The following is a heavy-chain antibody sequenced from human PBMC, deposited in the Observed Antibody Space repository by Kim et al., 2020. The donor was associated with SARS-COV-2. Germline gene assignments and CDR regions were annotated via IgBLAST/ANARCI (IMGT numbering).Heavy chain of an antibody. Sequence: GGSLRLSCTASGFTFGNYAVSWVRQAPGKGLEWIGFIRSKAYGGTSEYAASVKGRFTLSRDDSKSIAYLQMSSLKTEDTAVYYCTRDPIDLWGRGTLVTVSS. CDR2: IRSKAYGGTS. J-gene: IGHJ2*01. V-gene: IGHV3-49*04. CDR1: GFTFGNYA. CDR3: TRDPIDL.